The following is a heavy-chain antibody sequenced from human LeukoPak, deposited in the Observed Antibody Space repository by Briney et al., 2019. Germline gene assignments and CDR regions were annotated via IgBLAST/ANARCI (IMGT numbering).Heavy chain of an antibody. CDR1: GGSISSGDYY. CDR2: IYYSGST. D-gene: IGHD3-22*01. Sequence: SETLSLTCTVSGGSISSGDYYWSWIRQPPGKGLEWIGYIYYSGSTYYNPSLKSRVTISVDTSKNQFSLKLSSVTAADTAVYYCARGLRHTYYYDSSAYYPLYYFDFWGQGTLVTVSS. V-gene: IGHV4-30-4*01. CDR3: ARGLRHTYYYDSSAYYPLYYFDF. J-gene: IGHJ4*02.